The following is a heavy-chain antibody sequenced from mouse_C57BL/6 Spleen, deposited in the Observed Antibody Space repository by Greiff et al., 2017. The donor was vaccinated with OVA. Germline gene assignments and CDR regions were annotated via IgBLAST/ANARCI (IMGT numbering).Heavy chain of an antibody. Sequence: EVHLVESGGGLVQPGGSLSLSCAASGFTFTDYYMSWVRQPPGKALEWLGFIRHKANGYTTEYSASVKGRFTISSDNSLSILYLQMNALRAEDSATYYCARSLYDYGYCDVWGTGTTVTVSS. CDR1: GFTFTDYY. D-gene: IGHD2-3*01. V-gene: IGHV7-3*01. CDR2: IRHKANGYTT. CDR3: ARSLYDYGYCDV. J-gene: IGHJ1*03.